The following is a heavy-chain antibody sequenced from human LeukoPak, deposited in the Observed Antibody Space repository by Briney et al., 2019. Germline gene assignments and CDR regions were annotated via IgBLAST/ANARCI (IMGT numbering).Heavy chain of an antibody. D-gene: IGHD6-19*01. Sequence: PSETLSLTCTVSGGSISSSSYYWGWIRQPPGKGLEWIGSIYYSGSTYYNPSLKSRVTISVDTSKNQFSLKLSSVTAADTAVYYCARAYSSGWYPDLPEAKFSYYYYMDVWGKGTTVTVSS. J-gene: IGHJ6*03. CDR2: IYYSGST. CDR1: GGSISSSSYY. CDR3: ARAYSSGWYPDLPEAKFSYYYYMDV. V-gene: IGHV4-39*07.